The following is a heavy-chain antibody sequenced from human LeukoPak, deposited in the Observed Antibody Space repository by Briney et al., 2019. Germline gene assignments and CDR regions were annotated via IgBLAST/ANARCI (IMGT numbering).Heavy chain of an antibody. CDR1: GGSISSSSYY. CDR3: ARHRYDYGDYRVDY. CDR2: IYYSRST. D-gene: IGHD4-17*01. V-gene: IGHV4-39*01. J-gene: IGHJ4*02. Sequence: KPSETLSLTCTVSGGSISSSSYYWGWIRQPPGKGLEWIGSIYYSRSTYYNPSLKSRVTISVDTSKNQFSLKLSSVTAADTAVYYCARHRYDYGDYRVDYWGQGTLVTVSS.